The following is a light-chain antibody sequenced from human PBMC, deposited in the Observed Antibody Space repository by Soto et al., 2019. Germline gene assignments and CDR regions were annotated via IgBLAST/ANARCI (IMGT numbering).Light chain of an antibody. CDR1: QGIVRY. J-gene: IGKJ3*01. Sequence: DIQMTQSPSSLSASVGDRVTITCRASQGIVRYLNWYQQKPGKAPQLLIYAASSLQSGVPSRFSGSGSGTDFTLTISSLQPEDFATYYCQQSYRTPQTFGPGTRVDIK. CDR2: AAS. V-gene: IGKV1-39*01. CDR3: QQSYRTPQT.